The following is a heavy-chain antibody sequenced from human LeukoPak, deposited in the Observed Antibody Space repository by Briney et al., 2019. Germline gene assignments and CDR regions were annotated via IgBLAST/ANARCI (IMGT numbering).Heavy chain of an antibody. D-gene: IGHD1-26*01. CDR3: ARGRVGTFDY. CDR1: GGSISSGGYY. V-gene: IGHV4-30-2*01. Sequence: SQTLSLTCTVSGGSISSGGYYWSWIRQPPGKGLEWIGYIYHSGSTYYNPSLKSRVTISVDRSKNQFSLQLNSVTPEDTAVYYCARGRVGTFDYWGQGTLVTVSS. J-gene: IGHJ4*02. CDR2: IYHSGST.